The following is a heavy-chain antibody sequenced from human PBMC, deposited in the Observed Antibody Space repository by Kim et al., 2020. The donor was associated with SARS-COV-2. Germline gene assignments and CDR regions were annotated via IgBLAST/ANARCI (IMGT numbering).Heavy chain of an antibody. D-gene: IGHD3-22*01. J-gene: IGHJ6*03. CDR2: IYYSGST. CDR3: ARWGLPASNYDSSGYYFTHYYYYMDV. Sequence: SETLSLTCTVSGGSISSGGYYWSWIRQHPGKGLEWIGYIYYSGSTYYNPSLKSRVTISVDTSKNQFSLKLSSVTAADTAVYYCARWGLPASNYDSSGYYFTHYYYYMDVWGKGTTVTVSS. CDR1: GGSISSGGYY. V-gene: IGHV4-31*03.